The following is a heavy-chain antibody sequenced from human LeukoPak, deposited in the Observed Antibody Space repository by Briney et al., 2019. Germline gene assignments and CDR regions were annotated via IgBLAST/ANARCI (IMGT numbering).Heavy chain of an antibody. D-gene: IGHD7-27*01. CDR3: ARTPEVPGVFDY. CDR1: GYTFTSFD. Sequence: ASVKVSCKASGYTFTSFDINWVRQATGQGLEWMGWMNPNSGNTGYAQKFQGRVTMTRNTSISTAYMELSSLRSEDTAVYYCARTPEVPGVFDYWGQGTLVTVSS. J-gene: IGHJ4*02. V-gene: IGHV1-8*01. CDR2: MNPNSGNT.